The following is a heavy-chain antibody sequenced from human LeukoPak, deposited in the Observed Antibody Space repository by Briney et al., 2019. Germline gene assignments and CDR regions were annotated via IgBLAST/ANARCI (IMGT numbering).Heavy chain of an antibody. D-gene: IGHD3-3*01. V-gene: IGHV4-34*01. CDR2: INHSGST. J-gene: IGHJ4*02. Sequence: PSETLSLTCAVYGGSFSGYYWSWIRQPPGKGLEWIGEINHSGSTNYNPSLKSRVTISVDTSKNQFSLKLSSVTAADTAVYYCARGARSGYIDYWGQGTLVTVSS. CDR3: ARGARSGYIDY. CDR1: GGSFSGYY.